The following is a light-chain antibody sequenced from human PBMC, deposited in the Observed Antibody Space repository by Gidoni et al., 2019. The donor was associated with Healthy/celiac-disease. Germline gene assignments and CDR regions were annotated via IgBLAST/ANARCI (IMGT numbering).Light chain of an antibody. CDR3: QQSYSTLGT. V-gene: IGKV1-39*01. CDR2: AAA. CDR1: QSISSY. Sequence: DIQMTQCPYSLSASVGDSVTITSRASQSISSYLNWYQQKPGKAPTLLNYAAASLPSGPPSRFSGSGSGTDFPLTSSSLQPDDFATYYCQQSYSTLGTFGQGTKVEIK. J-gene: IGKJ1*01.